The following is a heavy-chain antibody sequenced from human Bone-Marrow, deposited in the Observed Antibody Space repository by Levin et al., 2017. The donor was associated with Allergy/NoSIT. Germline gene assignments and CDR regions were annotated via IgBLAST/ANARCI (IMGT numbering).Heavy chain of an antibody. CDR2: IKSKTDGGTT. J-gene: IGHJ4*02. CDR1: GFTFSNAW. CDR3: TALVVVAIPWY. Sequence: GGSLRLSCAASGFTFSNAWMSWVRQAPGKGLEWVGRIKSKTDGGTTDYAAPVKGRFTISRDDSKNTLYLQMNSLKTEDTAVYYCTALVVVAIPWYWGQGTLVTVSS. D-gene: IGHD2-15*01. V-gene: IGHV3-15*01.